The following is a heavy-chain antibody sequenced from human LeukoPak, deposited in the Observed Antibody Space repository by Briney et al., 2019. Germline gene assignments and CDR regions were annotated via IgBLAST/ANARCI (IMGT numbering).Heavy chain of an antibody. Sequence: PGRSLRLSCAASGFNFYDYAMHWVRQAPGKGLEWVSGIGYRTGVIDHADSVKGRFTISRDNAKNSLYLQMNSLRPEDTAFYYCVKGIDRTKTPAWGYYFDRWGQGTLVTVSS. CDR3: VKGIDRTKTPAWGYYFDR. CDR2: IGYRTGVI. CDR1: GFNFYDYA. V-gene: IGHV3-9*01. J-gene: IGHJ4*02. D-gene: IGHD1-14*01.